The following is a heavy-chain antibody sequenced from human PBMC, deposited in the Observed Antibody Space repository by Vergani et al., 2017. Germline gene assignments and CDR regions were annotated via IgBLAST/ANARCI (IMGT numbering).Heavy chain of an antibody. CDR2: INPSGGST. CDR3: AREYYDFWSGYCSH. J-gene: IGHJ4*02. V-gene: IGHV1-46*01. Sequence: QVQLVQSGAEVKKPGASVKVSCKASGYTFTSYYMHWVRQAPGQGLEWMGIINPSGGSTSYAQKFQGRVTMTRDTSISTAYMELSRLRSDDTAVYYCAREYYDFWSGYCSHWGQGTLVTVSS. CDR1: GYTFTSYY. D-gene: IGHD3-3*01.